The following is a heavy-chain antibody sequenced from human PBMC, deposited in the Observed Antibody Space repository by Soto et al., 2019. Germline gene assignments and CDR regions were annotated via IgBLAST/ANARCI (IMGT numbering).Heavy chain of an antibody. CDR3: AREVGSRIDY. J-gene: IGHJ4*02. D-gene: IGHD6-13*01. CDR1: GYTFTSCD. Sequence: QVQLVQSGAEVKKHGASVRVSCKASGYTFTSCDVNWVRQATGQGLEWMGWMNPNSGNTGYAQKFQGRVTMTRNTSISTAYMELSSLRSEDTAMYYCAREVGSRIDYWGQGTLVTVSS. V-gene: IGHV1-8*01. CDR2: MNPNSGNT.